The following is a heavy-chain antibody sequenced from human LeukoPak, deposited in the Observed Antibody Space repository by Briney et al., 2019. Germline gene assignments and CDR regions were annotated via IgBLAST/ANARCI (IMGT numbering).Heavy chain of an antibody. CDR1: GYTFSAFY. V-gene: IGHV1-2*02. D-gene: IGHD5-12*01. J-gene: IGHJ4*02. CDR3: ARVDTVGTVNPFY. CDR2: LRPDTGAT. Sequence: ASVKVSCKTSGYTFSAFYIHWVRQVPGQGLEWMGWLRPDTGATNFAQNFLGRVTMTGDTSISTAYMELSRLRPDDAAVYYCARVDTVGTVNPFYWGQGTLVTVSS.